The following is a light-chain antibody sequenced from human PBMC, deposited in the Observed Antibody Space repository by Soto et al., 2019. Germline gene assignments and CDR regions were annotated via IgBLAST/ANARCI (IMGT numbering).Light chain of an antibody. J-gene: IGLJ1*01. CDR2: TNS. CDR1: SSNIGSNS. V-gene: IGLV1-44*01. Sequence: VLTQPPSASGTPGQRVTISCSGSSSNIGSNSVHWYRQIPGTAPKLLIYTNSQRPSGVPDRFSGSKSGTSASLAISGLQSEDEADYYCAAWDDSLNGCVFGTGTKLTVL. CDR3: AAWDDSLNGCV.